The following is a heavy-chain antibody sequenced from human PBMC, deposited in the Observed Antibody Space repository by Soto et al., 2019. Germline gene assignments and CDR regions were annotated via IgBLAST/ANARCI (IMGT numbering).Heavy chain of an antibody. Sequence: SETLSLTCTVSGGSISSSSYYWGWIRQPPGKGLEWIGSIYYSGSTYYNPSLKSRVTISVDTSKNQFSLKLSSVTAADTAVYYCARQSPGRRGLIVVVPAAMDYWGQGTLVTVSS. V-gene: IGHV4-39*01. CDR2: IYYSGST. CDR3: ARQSPGRRGLIVVVPAAMDY. CDR1: GGSISSSSYY. J-gene: IGHJ4*02. D-gene: IGHD2-2*01.